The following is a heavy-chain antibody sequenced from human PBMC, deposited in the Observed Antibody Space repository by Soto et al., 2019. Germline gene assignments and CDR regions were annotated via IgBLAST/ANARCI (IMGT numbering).Heavy chain of an antibody. V-gene: IGHV3-30*18. CDR3: AKGYSSSSAWFDP. CDR1: GFTFSSYG. J-gene: IGHJ5*02. D-gene: IGHD6-6*01. CDR2: ISYDGSNK. Sequence: PGESLKISCAASGFTFSSYGMHWVRQAPGKGLEWVAVISYDGSNKYYADSVKGRFTISRDNSKNTLYLQMNSLRAEDTAVYYCAKGYSSSSAWFDPWGQGTLVTVSS.